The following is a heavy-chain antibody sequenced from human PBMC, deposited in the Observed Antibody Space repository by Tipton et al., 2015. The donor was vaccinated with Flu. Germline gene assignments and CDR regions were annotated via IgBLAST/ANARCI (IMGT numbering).Heavy chain of an antibody. CDR1: GGSISSSNYY. CDR2: IYYSGST. Sequence: TLSLTCTVSGGSISSSNYYWGWIRQPQGKGLEWIGSIYYSGSTYYNPSLKSRVTISVDTSKNQFSLKLTSVTAADTAVYYCARDPGSRMFDPWGQGTLVTVSS. J-gene: IGHJ5*02. V-gene: IGHV4-39*07. D-gene: IGHD6-13*01. CDR3: ARDPGSRMFDP.